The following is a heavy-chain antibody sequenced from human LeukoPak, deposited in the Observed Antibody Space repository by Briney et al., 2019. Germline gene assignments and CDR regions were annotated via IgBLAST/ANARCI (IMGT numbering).Heavy chain of an antibody. CDR3: AGVSGDIVVVPAAYYYYYGMDV. J-gene: IGHJ6*04. V-gene: IGHV1-69*06. Sequence: GASVKVSCKASGGTFSSYAISWVRQAPGQGREWMGGIIPIFGTANYAQKVEGRVTITADKATSTAYMELSSLRSEDTAVYYCAGVSGDIVVVPAAYYYYYGMDVWGKGTTVTVSS. CDR1: GGTFSSYA. CDR2: IIPIFGTA. D-gene: IGHD2-2*01.